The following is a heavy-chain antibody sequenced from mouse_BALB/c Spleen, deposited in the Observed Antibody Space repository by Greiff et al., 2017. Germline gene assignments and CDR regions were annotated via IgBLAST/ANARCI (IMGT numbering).Heavy chain of an antibody. CDR2: ISSGGSYT. D-gene: IGHD2-10*02. Sequence: EVMLVESGGGLVKPGGSLKLSCAASGFTFSSYAMSWVRQSPEKRLEWVAEISSGGSYTYYPDTVTGRFTISRDNAKNTLYLEMSSLRSEDTAMYDCAREEYGNLYWGQGTLVTVSA. CDR1: GFTFSSYA. J-gene: IGHJ3*01. V-gene: IGHV5-9-4*01. CDR3: AREEYGNLY.